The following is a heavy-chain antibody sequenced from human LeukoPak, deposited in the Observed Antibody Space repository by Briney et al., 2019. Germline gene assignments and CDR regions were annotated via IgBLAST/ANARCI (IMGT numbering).Heavy chain of an antibody. V-gene: IGHV3-30*02. Sequence: GGSLRLSCAASGFTFSSYGMHWVRQAPGKGLEWVAFIRYDGSNKYYADSVKGRFIISRDNSKNTLYLQMSSLRAEDTAVYYCAKDRRPTYYSDSSGYYFRDAFDIWGQGTMVTVSS. J-gene: IGHJ3*02. CDR3: AKDRRPTYYSDSSGYYFRDAFDI. CDR1: GFTFSSYG. D-gene: IGHD3-22*01. CDR2: IRYDGSNK.